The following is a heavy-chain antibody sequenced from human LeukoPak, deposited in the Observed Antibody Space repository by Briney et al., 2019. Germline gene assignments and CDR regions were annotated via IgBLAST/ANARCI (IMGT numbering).Heavy chain of an antibody. CDR1: GGTFSSYA. J-gene: IGHJ4*02. CDR3: ARSLDSSGYSEPFDY. CDR2: IIPIFGTA. D-gene: IGHD3-22*01. Sequence: SVKVSCKASGGTFSSYAISWVRQAPGQGLEWMGGIIPIFGTANYAQKFQGRVTITADESTSTAYMELSSLRSEDTAVYYCARSLDSSGYSEPFDYWGQGTLVTVSS. V-gene: IGHV1-69*13.